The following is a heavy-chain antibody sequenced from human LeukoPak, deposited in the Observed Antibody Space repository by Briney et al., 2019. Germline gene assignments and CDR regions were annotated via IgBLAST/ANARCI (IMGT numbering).Heavy chain of an antibody. D-gene: IGHD2-15*01. CDR2: IKQDGSEK. V-gene: IGHV3-7*01. CDR3: ARDPYLLLRGAFDI. Sequence: PGGSLRLSCAASGFTFSSYWMSWVRQAPGKGLEWVANIKQDGSEKYYVDSVKGRFTISRDNAKNSLYLQMNSLRAEDTAVYYCARDPYLLLRGAFDIWGQGTMVTVSS. CDR1: GFTFSSYW. J-gene: IGHJ3*02.